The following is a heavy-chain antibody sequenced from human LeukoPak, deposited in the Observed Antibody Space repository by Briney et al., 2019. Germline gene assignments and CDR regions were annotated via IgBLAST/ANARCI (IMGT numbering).Heavy chain of an antibody. D-gene: IGHD2-15*01. Sequence: ASVKVSCKASGYTFTTYVINWVRQAPGQGLEWMGWINTNTGNPTYAQGFTGRFAFSLDTSVSTAYLQISSLKAEDTALYYCARMKCSGGSCYSNYWGQGTPVTVSS. CDR3: ARMKCSGGSCYSNY. V-gene: IGHV7-4-1*02. CDR2: INTNTGNP. CDR1: GYTFTTYV. J-gene: IGHJ4*02.